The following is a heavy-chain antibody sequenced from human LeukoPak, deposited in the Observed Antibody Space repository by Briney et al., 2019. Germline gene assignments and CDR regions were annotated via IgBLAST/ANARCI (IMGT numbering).Heavy chain of an antibody. CDR3: AKNGDRGAYCTGGTCYPYFYYYMDV. D-gene: IGHD2-15*01. V-gene: IGHV3-7*03. J-gene: IGHJ6*03. Sequence: GGSLRLSCVASGFTFSNYWMSWVRQAPGKGLEWVGNIKHDGSEKYYVDSVKGRFTISRDNAKNSVYLHMNSLRAEDTAIYYCAKNGDRGAYCTGGTCYPYFYYYMDVWGKGTTVTI. CDR1: GFTFSNYW. CDR2: IKHDGSEK.